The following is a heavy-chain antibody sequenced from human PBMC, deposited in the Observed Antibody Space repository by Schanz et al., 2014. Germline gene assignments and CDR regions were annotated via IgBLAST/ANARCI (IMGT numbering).Heavy chain of an antibody. D-gene: IGHD5-12*01. J-gene: IGHJ4*02. Sequence: QVQLVQSGAEVKKPGASVKVSCKASGYTLSAYSLHWVRQAPGQGLEWMGWISAYNGNTNYAQKFQGRVTMTTDTSTSTSYMELTSLRFDDTAVYYCARDFSAYVGNYFDYWGQGTLVTVSS. V-gene: IGHV1-18*01. CDR1: GYTLSAYS. CDR2: ISAYNGNT. CDR3: ARDFSAYVGNYFDY.